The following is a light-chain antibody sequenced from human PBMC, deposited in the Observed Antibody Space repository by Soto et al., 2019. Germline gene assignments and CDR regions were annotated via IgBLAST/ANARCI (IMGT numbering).Light chain of an antibody. CDR1: QSLSNYF. V-gene: IGKV3-20*01. CDR2: GTS. CDR3: PQSESSPIP. J-gene: IGKJ5*01. Sequence: IVLTQSPDILYLSQGEGATLSCRASQSLSNYFLAWYQQKPGQAPRLLIYGTSIRATGIPDRFSGSGSETDFTLTVNRLEPEDFALYCCPQSESSPIPFCQVARLEIK.